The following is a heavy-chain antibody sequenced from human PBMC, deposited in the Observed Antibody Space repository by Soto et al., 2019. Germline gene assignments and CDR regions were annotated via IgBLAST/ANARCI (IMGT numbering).Heavy chain of an antibody. J-gene: IGHJ3*02. Sequence: LRLSCAASGFTFSSYSMNWVRQAPGKGLEWVSSISSSSSYIYYADSVKGRFTISRDNAKNSLYLQMNSLRAEDTAVYYCARDGIVGANDAFDIWGQGTMVTVSS. CDR1: GFTFSSYS. V-gene: IGHV3-21*01. CDR3: ARDGIVGANDAFDI. D-gene: IGHD1-26*01. CDR2: ISSSSSYI.